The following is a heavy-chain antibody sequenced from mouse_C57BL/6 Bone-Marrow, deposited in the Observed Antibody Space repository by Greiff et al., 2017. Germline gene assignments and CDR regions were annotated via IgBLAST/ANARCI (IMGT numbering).Heavy chain of an antibody. CDR2: INPNNGGT. Sequence: VQLQQSGPELVKPGASVKIPCKASGYTFTDYNMDWVKQSHGKSLEWIGDINPNNGGTIYNQKFKGKATLTVDKSSSTAYMELRSLTSEDTAVYYCARRIITTGDAMDYWGQGTSVTVSS. CDR1: GYTFTDYN. V-gene: IGHV1-18*01. J-gene: IGHJ4*01. CDR3: ARRIITTGDAMDY. D-gene: IGHD1-1*01.